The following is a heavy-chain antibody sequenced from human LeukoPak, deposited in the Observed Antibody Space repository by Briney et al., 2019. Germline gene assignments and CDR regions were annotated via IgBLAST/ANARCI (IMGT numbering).Heavy chain of an antibody. Sequence: PGGSLRLSCAASGFTVSSNYMSWVRQAPGKGLEWVSGISWNSGSIGYADSVKGRFTISRDNAKNSLYLQMNSLRAEDTALYYCASATMYGDYLEGYFQHWGQGTLVTVSS. J-gene: IGHJ1*01. V-gene: IGHV3-9*01. D-gene: IGHD4-17*01. CDR2: ISWNSGSI. CDR3: ASATMYGDYLEGYFQH. CDR1: GFTVSSNY.